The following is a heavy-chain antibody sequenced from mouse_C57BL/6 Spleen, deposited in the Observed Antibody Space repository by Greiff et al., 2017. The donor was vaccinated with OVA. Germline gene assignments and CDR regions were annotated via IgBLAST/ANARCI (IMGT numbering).Heavy chain of an antibody. Sequence: VQLQQSGPELVKPGASVKISCKASGYSFTGYYMNWVKQSPEKSLEWIGEINPSTGGTTYNQKFKAKATLTVDKSSSTAYMQLKSLTSEDSAVYYCARRPGARLGEEFDYWGQGTTLTVSS. CDR2: INPSTGGT. CDR3: ARRPGARLGEEFDY. V-gene: IGHV1-42*01. D-gene: IGHD3-1*01. CDR1: GYSFTGYY. J-gene: IGHJ2*01.